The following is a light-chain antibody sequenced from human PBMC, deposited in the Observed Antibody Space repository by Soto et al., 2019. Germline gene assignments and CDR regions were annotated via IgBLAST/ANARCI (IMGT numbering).Light chain of an antibody. V-gene: IGKV3-11*01. Sequence: EIVLTDTPTTLSCSPPNRATLSFRASQSVSSYLAWYQQKPGQAPRLLIYDASNRATGIPARFSGSGSGTDFTLTISSLEPEDFAVYYCQQRRKWLKFGQGTRLDIK. CDR2: DAS. CDR3: QQRRKWLK. J-gene: IGKJ5*01. CDR1: QSVSSY.